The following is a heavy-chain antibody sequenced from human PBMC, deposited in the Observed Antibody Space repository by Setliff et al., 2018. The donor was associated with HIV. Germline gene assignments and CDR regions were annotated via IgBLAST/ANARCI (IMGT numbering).Heavy chain of an antibody. Sequence: PGGSLRLSCTASRLTLSSNYMTWVRQSPGKGLEWVSTLYPGGSAYYADSIKGRFTISRENAKNTLYLQMNSLRTEDTAVYFCAKLTRFKASFPTDYLDPWGQGILVTVSS. CDR3: AKLTRFKASFPTDYLDP. V-gene: IGHV3-66*02. D-gene: IGHD4-17*01. CDR2: LYPGGSA. CDR1: RLTLSSNY. J-gene: IGHJ5*02.